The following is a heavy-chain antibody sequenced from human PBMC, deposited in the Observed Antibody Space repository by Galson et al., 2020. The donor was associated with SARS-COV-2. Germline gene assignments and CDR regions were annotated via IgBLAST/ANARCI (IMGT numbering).Heavy chain of an antibody. V-gene: IGHV4-34*01. D-gene: IGHD5-18*01. CDR3: ARGRPDTAMVTVYYYYYMDV. J-gene: IGHJ6*03. Sequence: SETLSLSFAVYCWSFSCYYCSWIRQPPWKRLEWIGEINHSGSTNYYPSLKSRVTISVDTSKNQFSLKLSSVTAADTAVYYCARGRPDTAMVTVYYYYYMDVWGKGTTVTVSS. CDR2: INHSGST. CDR1: CWSFSCYY.